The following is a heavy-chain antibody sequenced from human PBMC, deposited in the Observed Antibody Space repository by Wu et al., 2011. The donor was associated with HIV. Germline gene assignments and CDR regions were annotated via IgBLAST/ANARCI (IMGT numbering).Heavy chain of an antibody. CDR3: ARDHGVGSGWPD. V-gene: IGHV1-18*01. D-gene: IGHD6-19*01. Sequence: QVQLVQSGAEVKKPGASVRVSCKASGRGFPTSIVTWVRQAPGQGLEWLGWINGYNGNSRYRQNFQDRVSMSTDSATTTAYMELRSLKSDDTAVYYCARDHGVGSGWPDWGQGTLVTVSS. CDR1: GRGFPTSI. J-gene: IGHJ4*02. CDR2: INGYNGNS.